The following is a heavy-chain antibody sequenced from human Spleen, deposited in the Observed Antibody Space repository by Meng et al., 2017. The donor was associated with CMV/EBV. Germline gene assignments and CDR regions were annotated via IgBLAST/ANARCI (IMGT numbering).Heavy chain of an antibody. CDR2: ISSSSSYI. CDR3: ARASYYYYDSSGYYRIYYFDY. CDR1: GFTFSSYS. V-gene: IGHV3-21*01. Sequence: GESLKISCAASGFTFSSYSMNWVRQAPGKGLEWVSSISSSSSYIYYADSVKGRFTISRDNAKNSLYLQMNSLRAEDTAVYYCARASYYYYDSSGYYRIYYFDYWGQGTLVTVSS. J-gene: IGHJ4*02. D-gene: IGHD3-22*01.